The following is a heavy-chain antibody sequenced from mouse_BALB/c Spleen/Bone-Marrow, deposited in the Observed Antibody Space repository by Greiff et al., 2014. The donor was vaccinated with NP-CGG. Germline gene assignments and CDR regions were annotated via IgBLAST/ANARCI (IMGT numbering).Heavy chain of an antibody. J-gene: IGHJ2*01. D-gene: IGHD2-4*01. Sequence: QVHVKQSGAELVKPGASVKLSCKTSGCTFTSYWIQWVKQRPGQGLGWIGEIFPGTGTTYYNEKFKDKATLTIDASSSTAYMQLSSLTSGDSAVYFCARKGISSVIATAYYSDSWGLGSTPPVCS. CDR2: IFPGTGTT. V-gene: IGHV1S132*01. CDR3: ARKGISSVIATAYYSDS. CDR1: GCTFTSYW.